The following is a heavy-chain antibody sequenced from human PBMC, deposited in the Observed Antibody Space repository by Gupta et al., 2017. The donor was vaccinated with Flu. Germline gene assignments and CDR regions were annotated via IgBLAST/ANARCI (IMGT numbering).Heavy chain of an antibody. Sequence: EVQLVESGGGLVKPGGSLRLSCAASGFTFRRYSMNWVRQAPGKGLGWVSSISSSSSYIYYADSVKGRFTISRDNAKNSLYLQMNSLRAEDTAVYYCARERSYGMDVWGQGTTVTVSS. CDR1: GFTFRRYS. CDR3: ARERSYGMDV. J-gene: IGHJ6*02. V-gene: IGHV3-21*01. CDR2: ISSSSSYI.